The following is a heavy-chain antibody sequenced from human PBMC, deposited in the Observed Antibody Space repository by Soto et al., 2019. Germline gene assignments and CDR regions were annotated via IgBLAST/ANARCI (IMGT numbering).Heavy chain of an antibody. J-gene: IGHJ4*02. D-gene: IGHD2-2*01. CDR2: IKSKADGDTI. CDR1: AIPLSDAW. V-gene: IGHV3-15*01. CDR3: TTGGVLP. Sequence: PRLSCATSAIPLSDAWINWVRHSPGRGLEWIGRIKSKADGDTIDYTASVKGRFIISRDDSQNTWYLQMNSLNSEDTGVYYCTTGGVLPWGQGTLVTVSS.